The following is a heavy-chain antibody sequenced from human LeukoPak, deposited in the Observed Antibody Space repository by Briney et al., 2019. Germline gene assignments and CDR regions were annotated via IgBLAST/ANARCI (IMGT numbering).Heavy chain of an antibody. V-gene: IGHV1-2*02. CDR3: ARSILEWLLPDY. CDR2: INPNSGGT. J-gene: IGHJ4*02. CDR1: GYTFTGYY. D-gene: IGHD3-3*01. Sequence: ASVKVSCXASGYTFTGYYMHWVRQAPGQGLVWMGWINPNSGGTNYAQKFQGRVTMTRDTSISTAYMELSRLRSDDTAVYYCARSILEWLLPDYWGQGTLVTVSS.